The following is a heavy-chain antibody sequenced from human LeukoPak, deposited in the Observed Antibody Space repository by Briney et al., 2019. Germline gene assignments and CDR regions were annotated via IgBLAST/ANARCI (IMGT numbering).Heavy chain of an antibody. D-gene: IGHD3-10*01. V-gene: IGHV3-53*01. J-gene: IGHJ4*02. CDR3: ARDRPWSFYGSGHNIFDS. Sequence: GGSLRLSCTVSGFTVSSNSMSWVRQAPGKGLEWVSFIYSGGNTHYSDSVKGRFTISRDNAKNSLYLQMNSLKAEDTAVYYCARDRPWSFYGSGHNIFDSWGQGTLVTVSS. CDR1: GFTVSSNS. CDR2: IYSGGNT.